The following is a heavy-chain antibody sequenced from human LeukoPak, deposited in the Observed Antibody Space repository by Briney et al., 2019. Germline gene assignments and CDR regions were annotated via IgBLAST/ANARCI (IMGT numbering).Heavy chain of an antibody. J-gene: IGHJ4*02. CDR3: ARRNVYSSSWDYFDY. Sequence: SETLSLTCTGSGGSISSYYWSWIRQPPGKGLEWIGYIYYSGSTNYNPSLKSRVTISVDTSKNQFSLKLSSVTAADTAVYYCARRNVYSSSWDYFDYWGQGTLVTVSS. D-gene: IGHD6-13*01. CDR1: GGSISSYY. V-gene: IGHV4-59*08. CDR2: IYYSGST.